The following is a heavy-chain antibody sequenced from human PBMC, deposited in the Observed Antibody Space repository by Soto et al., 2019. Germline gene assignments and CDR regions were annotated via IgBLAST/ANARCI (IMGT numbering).Heavy chain of an antibody. CDR1: GFTFSYFA. D-gene: IGHD6-19*01. J-gene: IGHJ3*02. Sequence: EVQLLESGGGLVQPGGSLRLSCAASGFTFSYFAMTWVRQAPGKGLEWVSTISGSGASAFYADSVKGRFTISRDNSKNTLYLQMNNLRAEDTAVYYCAKMRLGKSNGWFDSDIWGQGTIVTVSS. CDR2: ISGSGASA. CDR3: AKMRLGKSNGWFDSDI. V-gene: IGHV3-23*01.